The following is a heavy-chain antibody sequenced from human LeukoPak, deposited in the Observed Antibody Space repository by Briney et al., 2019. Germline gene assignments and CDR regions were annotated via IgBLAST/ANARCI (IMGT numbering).Heavy chain of an antibody. D-gene: IGHD6-6*01. Sequence: SETLSLTCAVYGGSFSGYYWSWIRQPPGKGLEWIGEINHSGSTNYNPSLKSRVTISVDTSKNQFSLKLSSVTAADTAVYYCAGRGANSSSSSFPWGQGTLVTVSS. V-gene: IGHV4-34*01. CDR2: INHSGST. CDR1: GGSFSGYY. J-gene: IGHJ5*02. CDR3: AGRGANSSSSSFP.